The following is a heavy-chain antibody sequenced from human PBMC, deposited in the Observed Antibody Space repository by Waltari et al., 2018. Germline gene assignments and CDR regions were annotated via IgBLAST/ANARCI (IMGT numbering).Heavy chain of an antibody. CDR3: ARDQQLAFDY. Sequence: QVQLQESGTGLVKPSETLSLTCTVSGGSISSSYWSWIRQPPGKGLEWIGYIYYSGSTNYNPSRKSRVTISVDTSTNQFAMKLSSVTAADTAVYYCARDQQLAFDYWGQGTLVTVSS. V-gene: IGHV4-59*01. CDR1: GGSISSSY. D-gene: IGHD6-6*01. CDR2: IYYSGST. J-gene: IGHJ4*02.